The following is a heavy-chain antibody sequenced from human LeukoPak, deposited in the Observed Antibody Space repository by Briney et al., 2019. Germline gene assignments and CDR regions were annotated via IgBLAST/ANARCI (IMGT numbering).Heavy chain of an antibody. CDR2: ISGSGGST. V-gene: IGHV3-23*01. J-gene: IGHJ4*02. CDR1: GFTFSSYA. D-gene: IGHD6-19*01. CDR3: AKNRLYSSGWYGEFDY. Sequence: GGSLRLSCAASGFTFSSYAMSWVRQAPGKGLEWVSAISGSGGSTYYADSVRGRFTISRDNSKNTVYLQMNSLRVEDTAVYYCAKNRLYSSGWYGEFDYWGQGTLVTVSS.